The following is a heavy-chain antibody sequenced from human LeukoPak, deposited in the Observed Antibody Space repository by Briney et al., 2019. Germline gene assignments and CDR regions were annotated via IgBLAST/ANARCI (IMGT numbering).Heavy chain of an antibody. V-gene: IGHV1-2*02. CDR2: INPNSGGT. CDR1: GYTFTGYY. D-gene: IGHD3-10*01. J-gene: IGHJ5*02. Sequence: ASVKVSCKASGYTFTGYYMHWVRQAPGQGLEWMGWINPNSGGTNYAQKFQGRVTMTRDTSISTAYMELSRLRSDDTAVYYCAREWFGEIAYSWFDPWGQGTLVTVSS. CDR3: AREWFGEIAYSWFDP.